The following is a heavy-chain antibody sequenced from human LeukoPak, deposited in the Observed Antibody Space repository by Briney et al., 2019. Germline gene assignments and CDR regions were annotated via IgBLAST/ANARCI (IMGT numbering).Heavy chain of an antibody. J-gene: IGHJ6*03. CDR1: GFTFSSYW. CDR2: IRSKAYGGTT. Sequence: GGSLRLSCAASGFTFSSYWMSWVRQAPGKGLEWVGFIRSKAYGGTTEYAASVKGRFTISRDDSKSIAYLQMNSLKTEDTAVYYCTSLGAVLSYYYMDVWGKGTTVTVSS. D-gene: IGHD2-8*01. V-gene: IGHV3-49*04. CDR3: TSLGAVLSYYYMDV.